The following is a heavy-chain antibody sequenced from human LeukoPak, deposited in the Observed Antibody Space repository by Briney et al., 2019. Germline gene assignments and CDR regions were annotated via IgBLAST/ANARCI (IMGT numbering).Heavy chain of an antibody. CDR3: TTTGTGYSSSWYFDYYYYYMDV. CDR1: GFTFSNAW. D-gene: IGHD6-13*01. Sequence: GGSLRLSCAASGFTFSNAWMSWVRQAPGKGLEWVGRIKSKTDGGTTDYAAPVKGRFTISRDDSKNTLYLQMNSLKTEDTAVYYCTTTGTGYSSSWYFDYYYYYMDVWGKGTTVTISS. J-gene: IGHJ6*03. V-gene: IGHV3-15*01. CDR2: IKSKTDGGTT.